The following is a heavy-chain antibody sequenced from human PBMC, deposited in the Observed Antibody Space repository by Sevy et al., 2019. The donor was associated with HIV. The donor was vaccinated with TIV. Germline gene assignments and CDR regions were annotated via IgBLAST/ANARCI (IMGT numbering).Heavy chain of an antibody. J-gene: IGHJ4*02. CDR1: GFTFSDYY. V-gene: IGHV3-11*01. Sequence: GGSLRLSCAASGFTFSDYYMSWIRQAPGKGLEWVSYISSSGSTIYYADSVKGRFTISRDNAKNSLYLQMNSLRAEETAVYYCARESEDTAMVNDYWGQGTLVTVSS. CDR3: ARESEDTAMVNDY. CDR2: ISSSGSTI. D-gene: IGHD5-18*01.